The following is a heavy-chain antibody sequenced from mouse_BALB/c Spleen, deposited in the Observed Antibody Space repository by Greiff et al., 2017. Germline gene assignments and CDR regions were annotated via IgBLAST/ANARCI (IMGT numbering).Heavy chain of an antibody. CDR2: INPSYDST. D-gene: IGHD2-10*02. CDR1: GYTFTDYN. V-gene: IGHV1-18*01. Sequence: VQLQQSGAELVKPGASVKISCKASGYTFTDYNMDWVKQSPGKSLEWIGDINPSYDSTSYNQKFKGKATFTVDKSTSTAYMELRSLTSEDTAVYSCARQKPYGKRFDYWGQGTTLTVSS. CDR3: ARQKPYGKRFDY. J-gene: IGHJ2*01.